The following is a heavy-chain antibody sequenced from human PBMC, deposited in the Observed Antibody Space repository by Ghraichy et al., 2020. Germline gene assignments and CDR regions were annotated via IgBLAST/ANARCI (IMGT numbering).Heavy chain of an antibody. CDR2: ISYSGTT. J-gene: IGHJ6*02. CDR1: TASISSFY. CDR3: ATYGGTGHYAMDF. Sequence: SETLSLTCTVSTASISSFYWTWIRQPPGKGLEWIGYISYSGTTHYNPPLGSRVTISIDTSKNQFSLRLSSVTAADTAVYYCATYGGTGHYAMDFWGQGTTVTVSS. D-gene: IGHD4-23*01. V-gene: IGHV4-59*01.